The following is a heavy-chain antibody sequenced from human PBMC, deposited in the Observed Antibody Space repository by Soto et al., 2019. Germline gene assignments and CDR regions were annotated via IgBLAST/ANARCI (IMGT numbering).Heavy chain of an antibody. CDR2: ISAYNGNT. Sequence: QVQLVQSGAEVKKPGASVKVSCKASGYTFTSYGISWVRQAPGQGLEWMGWISAYNGNTNYAQKLQGRVTLTTDTSTSTAYRELRSLRSDDTAVYYCARDGDNCSGGSCYPGGFDPWGQGTLVTVSS. CDR3: ARDGDNCSGGSCYPGGFDP. V-gene: IGHV1-18*01. CDR1: GYTFTSYG. D-gene: IGHD2-15*01. J-gene: IGHJ5*02.